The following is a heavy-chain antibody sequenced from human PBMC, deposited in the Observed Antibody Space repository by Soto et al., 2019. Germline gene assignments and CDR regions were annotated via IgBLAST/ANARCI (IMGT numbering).Heavy chain of an antibody. CDR3: AKERDSETDY. D-gene: IGHD2-21*01. CDR2: ISGSGDST. Sequence: QLLDSGGGLVQPGGSLRLSCAASGFTLSSFTMSWVRQAPGKGLQWVSAISGSGDSTFYADSVKGRFTMSRDNSKNMVYLQMNSLRAEDTAIYYCAKERDSETDYWGQGTLVTVSS. V-gene: IGHV3-23*01. J-gene: IGHJ4*02. CDR1: GFTLSSFT.